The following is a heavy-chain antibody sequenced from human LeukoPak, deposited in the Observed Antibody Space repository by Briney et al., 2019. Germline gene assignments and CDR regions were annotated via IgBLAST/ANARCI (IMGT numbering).Heavy chain of an antibody. V-gene: IGHV1-46*01. CDR2: INPSGGST. J-gene: IGHJ4*02. CDR3: ARGIHSKTPYDYVWGSVAPGDY. D-gene: IGHD3-16*01. CDR1: GYTFTSYY. Sequence: ASVKVSCKASGYTFTSYYMHWVRQAPGQGLEWMGIINPSGGSTSYAQKFQGRVTMTRDTSTSTVYMELSSLRSEDTAVYYCARGIHSKTPYDYVWGSVAPGDYWGQGTLVTVSS.